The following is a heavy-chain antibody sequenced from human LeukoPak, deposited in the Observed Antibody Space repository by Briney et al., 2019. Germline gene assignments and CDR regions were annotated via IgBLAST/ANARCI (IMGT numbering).Heavy chain of an antibody. CDR2: TSGSGGST. CDR1: GFTFDNYA. V-gene: IGHV3-23*01. CDR3: AKVTGGDMITYGGLDY. D-gene: IGHD3-16*01. J-gene: IGHJ4*02. Sequence: GGSLRLSCAASGFTFDNYAMSWVRQAPGKRLQWVSSTSGSGGSTYYTDSVKGRFTISRDNFKNTLYLQMNSLRAEDTAVYYCAKVTGGDMITYGGLDYWGQGTLVTVSS.